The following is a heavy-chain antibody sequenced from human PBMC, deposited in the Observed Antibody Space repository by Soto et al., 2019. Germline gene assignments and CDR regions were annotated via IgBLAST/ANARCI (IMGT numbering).Heavy chain of an antibody. D-gene: IGHD3-22*01. V-gene: IGHV4-30-4*01. J-gene: IGHJ4*02. CDR1: GGSISSGDYY. CDR3: ARDFMEQSADYYDSSGYYRFLDY. Sequence: PSETLSLTCTVSGGSISSGDYYCSWIRQPPGKGLEWIGYIYYSVSPYYNPSLKSRVTISVDTSKNQFSLKLSSVTAPDTAVYYCARDFMEQSADYYDSSGYYRFLDYWGQGTLVTVSS. CDR2: IYYSVSP.